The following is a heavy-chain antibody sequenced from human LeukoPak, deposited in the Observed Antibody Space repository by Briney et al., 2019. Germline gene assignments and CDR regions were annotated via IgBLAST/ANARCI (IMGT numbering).Heavy chain of an antibody. V-gene: IGHV1-2*02. D-gene: IGHD6-13*01. CDR1: GYIFTGYY. CDR3: ATLAAAGTGIDY. CDR2: INPDSGGT. J-gene: IGHJ4*02. Sequence: GASVKVSCKASGYIFTGYYMHWVRQAPGQGLEWMGWINPDSGGTNYAQKFQGRVTMTRDTSISTAYMELSRLRSDDTAVYYCATLAAAGTGIDYWGQGTLVTVSS.